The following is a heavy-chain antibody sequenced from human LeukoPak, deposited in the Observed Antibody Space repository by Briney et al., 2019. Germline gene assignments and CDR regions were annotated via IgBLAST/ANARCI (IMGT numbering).Heavy chain of an antibody. J-gene: IGHJ3*02. V-gene: IGHV1-8*01. D-gene: IGHD5-18*01. Sequence: ASVKVSCKASGYTFTSYDINWVRQATGQGLEWMGWMNPNSGNTGYAQKFQGRATMTRDTSISTAYMELSRLRSDDTAVYYCAREIVDTALGAFDIWGQGTMVTVSS. CDR1: GYTFTSYD. CDR2: MNPNSGNT. CDR3: AREIVDTALGAFDI.